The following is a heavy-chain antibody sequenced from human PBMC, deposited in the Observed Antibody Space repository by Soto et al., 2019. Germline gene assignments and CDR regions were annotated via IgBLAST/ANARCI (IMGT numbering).Heavy chain of an antibody. Sequence: GGSLRLSCAASGFTFDDYAMHWVRQAPGKGLEWVSLISGDGGSTYYADSVKGRFTISRDNSKNSLYLQMNSLRTEDTALYYCAKDRGSYYYYYGMDVWGQGTTVTVSS. V-gene: IGHV3-43*02. CDR2: ISGDGGST. CDR3: AKDRGSYYYYYGMDV. D-gene: IGHD3-16*01. J-gene: IGHJ6*02. CDR1: GFTFDDYA.